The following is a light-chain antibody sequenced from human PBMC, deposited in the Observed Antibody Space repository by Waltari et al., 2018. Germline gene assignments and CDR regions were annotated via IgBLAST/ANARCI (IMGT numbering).Light chain of an antibody. CDR3: ALYMGSGIWV. CDR1: SGSVSTTSS. Sequence: QTVVTQEPSLSVSPGGTVTLTCTLSSGSVSTTSSATWYQQTPGQPPRTLVYKGNARSSGVPDRFSGSILGNKAALTITGAQADDESDYYCALYMGSGIWVFGGGTKLTVL. CDR2: KGN. V-gene: IGLV8-61*01. J-gene: IGLJ3*02.